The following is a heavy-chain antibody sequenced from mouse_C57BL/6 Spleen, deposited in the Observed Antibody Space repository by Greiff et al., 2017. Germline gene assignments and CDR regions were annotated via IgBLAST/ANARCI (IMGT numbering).Heavy chain of an antibody. J-gene: IGHJ4*01. D-gene: IGHD1-1*01. CDR1: GYTFTSYW. V-gene: IGHV1-53*01. CDR2: INPSNGGT. CDR3: ARGGSTVVRYYYAMDY. Sequence: VQLQQPGTELVKPGASVKLSCKASGYTFTSYWMHWVKQRPGQGLEWIGNINPSNGGTNYNEKFKSKATLTVDKSSSTAYMQLSSLTSEDSAVYYCARGGSTVVRYYYAMDYWGQGTSVTVSS.